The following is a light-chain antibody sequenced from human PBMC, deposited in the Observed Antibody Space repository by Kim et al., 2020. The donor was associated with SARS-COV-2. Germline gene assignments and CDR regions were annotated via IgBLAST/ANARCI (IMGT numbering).Light chain of an antibody. CDR2: GAS. J-gene: IGKJ4*01. CDR3: QQYGSPPLT. Sequence: SPGERATLSCRASQSVSSIYLSWYQPRPSQAPRLLNYGASSRATGIPDRFSCSGSGTDFTLTISRLEPDVFAVYYCQQYGSPPLTFGGGTKVDIK. CDR1: QSVSSIY. V-gene: IGKV3-20*01.